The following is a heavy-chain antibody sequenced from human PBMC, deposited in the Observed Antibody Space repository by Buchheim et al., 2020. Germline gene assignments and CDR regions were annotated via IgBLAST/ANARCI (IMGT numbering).Heavy chain of an antibody. CDR2: IDQDGRKT. CDR1: GFTFSTYW. V-gene: IGHV3-7*01. D-gene: IGHD3-22*01. J-gene: IGHJ4*02. Sequence: EVQLVESGGGLVQPGGSLRLSCAASGFTFSTYWMTWVRQAPGKGLDWVANIDQDGRKTYYVDFLKGRFTISRDNARNPLYLQMSSLSAEDTAVYYCARGDIFVVGPFDYWGQGT. CDR3: ARGDIFVVGPFDY.